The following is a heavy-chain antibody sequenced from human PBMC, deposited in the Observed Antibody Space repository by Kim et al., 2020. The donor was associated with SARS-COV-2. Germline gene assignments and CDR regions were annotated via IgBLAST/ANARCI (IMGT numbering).Heavy chain of an antibody. D-gene: IGHD6-13*01. Sequence: SETLSLTCAVYGGSFSGYYWSWIRQPPGKGLEWIGEINHSGSTNYNPSLKSRVTISVDTSKNQFSLKLSSVTAADTAVYYCACYPIAAAGTAESDYWGQGTLVTVSS. CDR3: ACYPIAAAGTAESDY. J-gene: IGHJ4*02. CDR1: GGSFSGYY. CDR2: INHSGST. V-gene: IGHV4-34*01.